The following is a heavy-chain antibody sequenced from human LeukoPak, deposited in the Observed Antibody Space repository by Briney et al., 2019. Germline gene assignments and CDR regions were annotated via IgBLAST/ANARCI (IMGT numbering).Heavy chain of an antibody. Sequence: PGGSLRLSCAASGFSISNNYMSWVRQAPGKGLEWFSVIYIGGSTFYADSVKGRFTISRDNSKNTLYLQMNSLRAEDTAVYYCASDSYSPEYFQHWGQGTQVTVSS. CDR3: ASDSYSPEYFQH. CDR1: GFSISNNY. V-gene: IGHV3-66*01. J-gene: IGHJ1*01. D-gene: IGHD2-15*01. CDR2: IYIGGST.